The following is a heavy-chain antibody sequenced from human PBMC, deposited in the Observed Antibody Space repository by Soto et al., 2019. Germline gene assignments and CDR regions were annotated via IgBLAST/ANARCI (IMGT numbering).Heavy chain of an antibody. J-gene: IGHJ4*02. V-gene: IGHV4-39*01. Sequence: PSETLSLTCTVSGDSISSSSYYWGWIRQPPGKGLEWIGSIYYSGSAYYNPSLKSRVTISVDTSKNQFSLKLNSVTAADTAVYYCARHDWAKPFDYWGQGILVTVSS. D-gene: IGHD3-9*01. CDR1: GDSISSSSYY. CDR3: ARHDWAKPFDY. CDR2: IYYSGSA.